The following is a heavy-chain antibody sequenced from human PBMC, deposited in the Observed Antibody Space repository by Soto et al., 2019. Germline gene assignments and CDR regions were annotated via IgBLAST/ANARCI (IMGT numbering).Heavy chain of an antibody. CDR2: INHSGST. J-gene: IGHJ4*02. V-gene: IGHV4-34*01. CDR1: GGSFSGYY. Sequence: SETLSLTCAVYGGSFSGYYWSWIRQPPGKGLEWIGEINHSGSTNYNPSLKSRVTISVDTSKNQSSLKLSSVTAADTAVYYCARRLRNYDILTGPLSWGYYFDYWGQGTLVTVSS. CDR3: ARRLRNYDILTGPLSWGYYFDY. D-gene: IGHD3-9*01.